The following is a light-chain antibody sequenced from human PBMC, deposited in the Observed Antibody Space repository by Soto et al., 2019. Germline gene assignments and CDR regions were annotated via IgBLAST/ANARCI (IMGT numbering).Light chain of an antibody. V-gene: IGKV3-20*01. Sequence: LAQSSGTLYLSQRERATLRFLASQSVSSSYLAWYQQKPGQAPRLLIYGASTMESGVPYRFSGSGSGTDFTLTISSLEPEDVAVYYCQKYDSFLLIFGGGTMVDI. CDR1: QSVSSSY. CDR2: GAS. J-gene: IGKJ4*01. CDR3: QKYDSFLLI.